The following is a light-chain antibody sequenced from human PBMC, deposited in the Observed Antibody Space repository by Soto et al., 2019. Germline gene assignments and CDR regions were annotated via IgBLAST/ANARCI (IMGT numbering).Light chain of an antibody. J-gene: IGLJ1*01. CDR2: SNN. Sequence: QSVLTQPPSASGTPGQRVTISCSGRNSNIGRNTVHWYQKLPGTAPRLLIHSNNQWPSGVPDRFSGSKSGTAASLAISGLQSEDEADYYCAAWYDSLNGSVFGTGTKLTVL. V-gene: IGLV1-44*01. CDR3: AAWYDSLNGSV. CDR1: NSNIGRNT.